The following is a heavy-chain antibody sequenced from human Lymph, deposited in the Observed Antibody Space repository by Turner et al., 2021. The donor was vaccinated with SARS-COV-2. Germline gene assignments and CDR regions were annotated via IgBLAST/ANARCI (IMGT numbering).Heavy chain of an antibody. D-gene: IGHD1-26*01. J-gene: IGHJ4*02. CDR3: ARMGSSSWYFDY. CDR2: IKQDGSEK. Sequence: EGRLVESGGGLVQPGGSLRLSCAASGFTFSYYWMSWVRQAPGKGLEWVANIKQDGSEKYYVDSVKGRFTISRDNAKNSLFLQMNSLRAEDTAVYYCARMGSSSWYFDYWGQGTLVTVSS. CDR1: GFTFSYYW. V-gene: IGHV3-7*01.